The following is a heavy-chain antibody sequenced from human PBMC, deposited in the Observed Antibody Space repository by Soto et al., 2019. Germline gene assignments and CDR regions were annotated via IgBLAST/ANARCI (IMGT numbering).Heavy chain of an antibody. CDR2: ISPDGSDV. D-gene: IGHD2-8*02. CDR3: ACWGHIVPVAPSDCDR. V-gene: IGHV3-74*01. CDR1: GFPFTNYW. J-gene: IGHJ5*02. Sequence: PGGSLRLSCAASGFPFTNYWMNWVRQTPGKGLMWVSRISPDGSDVGYADSVEGRFTVSRDNAKNTLYLQMHSLRAEDTAMYYCACWGHIVPVAPSDCDRCREGTLVTVSS.